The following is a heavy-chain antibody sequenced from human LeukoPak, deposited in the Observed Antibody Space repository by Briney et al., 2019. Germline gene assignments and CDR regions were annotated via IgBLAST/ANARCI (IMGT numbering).Heavy chain of an antibody. V-gene: IGHV3-7*01. CDR2: IKQDGSEK. CDR1: GFTFSSYW. Sequence: GGSLRLSCAASGFTFSSYWMSWVRQAPGKGLEWVANIKQDGSEKYYVDSVKGRFTISRDNAKNSLYLQMNSLRAEDTAVYYCARASFSQLWFGELPYYYYGMDVWGQGTTVTVSS. D-gene: IGHD3-10*01. CDR3: ARASFSQLWFGELPYYYYGMDV. J-gene: IGHJ6*02.